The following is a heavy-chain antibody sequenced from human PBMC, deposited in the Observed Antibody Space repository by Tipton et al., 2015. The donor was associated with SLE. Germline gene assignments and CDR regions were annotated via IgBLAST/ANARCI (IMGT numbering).Heavy chain of an antibody. J-gene: IGHJ4*02. Sequence: TLSLTCTVSGGSIGRDYWSWIRQPPGKGVEWIGYIYYSGSTNYNPSLESRVTISLDTSKNQFSLNLRSVTAAGTAVYYCASAKSTWYNGEEYWGQGRLVAVSA. CDR2: IYYSGST. CDR3: ASAKSTWYNGEEY. CDR1: GGSIGRDY. V-gene: IGHV4-59*01. D-gene: IGHD1-1*01.